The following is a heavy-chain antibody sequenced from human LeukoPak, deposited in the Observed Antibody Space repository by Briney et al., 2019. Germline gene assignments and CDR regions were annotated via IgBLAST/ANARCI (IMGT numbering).Heavy chain of an antibody. CDR2: IYYSGST. D-gene: IGHD6-19*01. J-gene: IGHJ4*02. CDR1: GGSISSYY. CDR3: AGIGGSSGWYPLRY. Sequence: ASETLSLTCTVSGGSISSYYWSWIRQPPGKGLEWIGYIYYSGSTNYNPSLKSRVTISVGTSKNQFSLKLSSVTAADTAVYYCAGIGGSSGWYPLRYWGQGTLVTVSS. V-gene: IGHV4-59*01.